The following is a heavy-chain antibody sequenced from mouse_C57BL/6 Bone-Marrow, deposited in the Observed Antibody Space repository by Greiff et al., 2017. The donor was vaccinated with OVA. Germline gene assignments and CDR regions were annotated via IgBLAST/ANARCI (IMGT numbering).Heavy chain of an antibody. CDR1: GYTFTDYY. CDR3: ASVYGRVY. D-gene: IGHD1-1*01. CDR2: INPYNGGT. J-gene: IGHJ2*01. Sequence: VQLKQSGPVLVKPGASVKMSCKASGYTFTDYYMNWVKQSHGKSLEWIGVINPYNGGTSYNQKFKGKATLTVDKSSSTAYMELNSLTSEDSAVYYCASVYGRVYWGQGTTLTVSS. V-gene: IGHV1-19*01.